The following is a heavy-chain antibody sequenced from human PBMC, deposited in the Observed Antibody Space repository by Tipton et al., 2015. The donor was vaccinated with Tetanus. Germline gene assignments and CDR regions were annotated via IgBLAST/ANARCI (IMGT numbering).Heavy chain of an antibody. CDR1: GGSISSYY. CDR2: IYTSGST. Sequence: TLSLTCTVSGGSISSYYWSWIRQPAGKGLEWIGHIYTSGSTNYNPSLKSRVTISVDTSKNQFSLKLSSVTAADTAVYYCATTEYSSGWYNWGQGTLVTVSS. V-gene: IGHV4-4*07. D-gene: IGHD6-19*01. CDR3: ATTEYSSGWYN. J-gene: IGHJ4*02.